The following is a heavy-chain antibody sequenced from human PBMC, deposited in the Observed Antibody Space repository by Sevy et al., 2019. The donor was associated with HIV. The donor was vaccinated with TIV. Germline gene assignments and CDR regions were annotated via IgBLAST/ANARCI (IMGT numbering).Heavy chain of an antibody. CDR3: ARGMYTVTTIAGMDV. CDR1: GGSFSGYY. Sequence: SETLSLTCAVYGGSFSGYYWSWIRQPPGKGLEWIGEIIHSGSTNYNPSLKSRVTISVDTSKNQFSLKLSSVTAADTAVYYCARGMYTVTTIAGMDVWGQGTTVTVSS. J-gene: IGHJ6*02. CDR2: IIHSGST. D-gene: IGHD4-4*01. V-gene: IGHV4-34*01.